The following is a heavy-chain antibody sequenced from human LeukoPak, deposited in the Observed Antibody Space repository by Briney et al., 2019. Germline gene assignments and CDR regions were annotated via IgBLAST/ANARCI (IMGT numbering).Heavy chain of an antibody. CDR1: GFTFSSYA. J-gene: IGHJ5*02. V-gene: IGHV3-30-3*01. D-gene: IGHD1-26*01. CDR3: AREGGSYARGDWFDP. CDR2: ISYDGSNK. Sequence: GGSLRLSCAASGFTFSSYAMHWVRQAPGKGLEWVAVISYDGSNKYYADSVKGRFTISRDNSKNTLYLQMNSLRAEDTAVYYCAREGGSYARGDWFDPWGQGTLVTVSS.